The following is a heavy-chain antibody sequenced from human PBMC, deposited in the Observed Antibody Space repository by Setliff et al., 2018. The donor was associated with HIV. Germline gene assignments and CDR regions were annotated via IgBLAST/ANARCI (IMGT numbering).Heavy chain of an antibody. CDR1: GYSISDGYR. CDR2: IYSTGDT. J-gene: IGHJ4*02. Sequence: PSETLSLTCLVFGYSISDGYRWGWIRQSPGKGPQWIASIYSTGDTYYSPSLKSRVTISIDTTKNRFSLKLTSVTAADTAVYYCARDRALRFSKSPSFNYFDVWGQGALVTVSS. V-gene: IGHV4-38-2*02. CDR3: ARDRALRFSKSPSFNYFDV. D-gene: IGHD3-10*01.